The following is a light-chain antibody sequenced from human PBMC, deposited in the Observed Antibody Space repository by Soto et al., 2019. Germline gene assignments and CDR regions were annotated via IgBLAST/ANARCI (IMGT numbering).Light chain of an antibody. J-gene: IGKJ1*01. CDR1: QSVSSNY. V-gene: IGKV3-20*01. CDR2: GTS. CDR3: QQYGSSPWT. Sequence: EIVLTQSPGTLSLSPGERATLSCRASQSVSSNYLAWYQQKPGQAPRLLIYGTSSRATAIPDRFSGSGSGTDCTLTISRLEPEDFAVFYCQQYGSSPWTFGQGTKVEIK.